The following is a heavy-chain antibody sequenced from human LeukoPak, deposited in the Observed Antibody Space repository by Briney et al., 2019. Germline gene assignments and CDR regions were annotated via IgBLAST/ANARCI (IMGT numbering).Heavy chain of an antibody. CDR3: AKDWANGDYIDH. CDR1: GFTFSDYG. J-gene: IGHJ4*02. CDR2: VSYDGTNE. V-gene: IGHV3-30*18. Sequence: PGGSLRLSCAASGFTFSDYGMHWVRQAPGKGLEWVAVVSYDGTNEKYADPVKGRFTISRDNSKNTLSLQMNSLRADDTAVYYCAKDWANGDYIDHWGQETLVTVSS. D-gene: IGHD2-21*01.